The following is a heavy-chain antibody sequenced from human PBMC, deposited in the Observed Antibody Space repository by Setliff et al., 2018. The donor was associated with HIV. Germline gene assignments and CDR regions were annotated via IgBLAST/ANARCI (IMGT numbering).Heavy chain of an antibody. CDR1: GGSISSYY. Sequence: SETLSLTCTVSGGSISSYYWSWIRQPPGKGLEWIGYIYYSGSTNYNPSLKSRVTISVDTSKNQFSLKLSSVTAADTAVYYCARNPCSGYIYIVFDYWGQGTLVTVSS. J-gene: IGHJ4*02. D-gene: IGHD5-18*01. V-gene: IGHV4-59*01. CDR3: ARNPCSGYIYIVFDY. CDR2: IYYSGST.